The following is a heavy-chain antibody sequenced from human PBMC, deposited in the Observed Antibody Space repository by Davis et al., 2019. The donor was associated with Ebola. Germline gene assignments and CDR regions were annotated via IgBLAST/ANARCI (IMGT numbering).Heavy chain of an antibody. J-gene: IGHJ3*02. D-gene: IGHD1-26*01. CDR3: ARGHQGWEPGAFDI. CDR2: ISYDGSNK. CDR1: GFTFSSYG. Sequence: PGGSLRLSCAASGFTFSSYGMHWVRQAPGKGLEWVAVISYDGSNKYYADSVKGRFTISRDNSKNTLYLQMNSLRAEDTAVYYCARGHQGWEPGAFDIWGQGTMVTVSS. V-gene: IGHV3-30*03.